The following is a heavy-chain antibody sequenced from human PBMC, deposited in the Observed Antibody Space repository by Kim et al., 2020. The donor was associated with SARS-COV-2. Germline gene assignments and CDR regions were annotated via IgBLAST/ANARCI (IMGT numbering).Heavy chain of an antibody. Sequence: AASVSGRFTTARDGSKTSVYLQMNSLKTEDTAVYYCARSYSGSYYDFDYWGRGTLVTVSS. CDR3: ARSYSGSYYDFDY. V-gene: IGHV3-72*01. D-gene: IGHD1-26*01. J-gene: IGHJ4*02.